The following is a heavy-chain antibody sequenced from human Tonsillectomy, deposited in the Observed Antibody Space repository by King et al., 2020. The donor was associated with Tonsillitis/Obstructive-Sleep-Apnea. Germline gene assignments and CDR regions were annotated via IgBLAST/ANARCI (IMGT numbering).Heavy chain of an antibody. CDR3: AREGLGPTNAFDI. D-gene: IGHD1-26*01. J-gene: IGHJ3*02. CDR2: IIPFLGIS. V-gene: IGHV1-69*10. Sequence: QLVQSGAEVKKPGSSVRVSCKASGGTFSSYAISWVRQAPGQGLEWMGVIIPFLGISNYAQKFHGRVTITADKSTSTAYVELSSLRSEDTAVFYCAREGLGPTNAFDIWGQGTMVTVSS. CDR1: GGTFSSYA.